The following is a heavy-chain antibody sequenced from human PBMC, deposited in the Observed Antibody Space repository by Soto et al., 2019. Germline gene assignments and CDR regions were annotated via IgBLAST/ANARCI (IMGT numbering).Heavy chain of an antibody. CDR2: ISYDGSNK. J-gene: IGHJ6*02. Sequence: PGGSLRLSCAASGFTFSSYAMHWVRQAPGKGLEWVAVISYDGSNKYYADSVKGRFTISRDNSKNTLYLQMNSLRAEDTAVYFCARDREVTYYYYYYGMDVWGQGTTVTVSS. D-gene: IGHD2-21*02. CDR1: GFTFSSYA. CDR3: ARDREVTYYYYYYGMDV. V-gene: IGHV3-30-3*01.